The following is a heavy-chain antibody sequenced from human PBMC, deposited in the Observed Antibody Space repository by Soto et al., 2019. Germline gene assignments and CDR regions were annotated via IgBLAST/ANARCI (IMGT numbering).Heavy chain of an antibody. D-gene: IGHD6-6*01. CDR1: GGTFSSYA. J-gene: IGHJ6*02. Sequence: SMKVSCKASGGTFSSYAISWVRQAPGQGLEWMGGIIPIFGTANYAQKFQGRVTITADESTSTAYVELSSLRSEDTAVYYCARGWKAARPDYYYYGMDVWGQGTTVTVSS. V-gene: IGHV1-69*13. CDR2: IIPIFGTA. CDR3: ARGWKAARPDYYYYGMDV.